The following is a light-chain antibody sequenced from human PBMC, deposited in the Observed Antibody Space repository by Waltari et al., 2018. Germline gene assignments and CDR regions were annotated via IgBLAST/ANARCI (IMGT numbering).Light chain of an antibody. J-gene: IGKJ1*01. CDR1: QSFTRY. CDR3: QHYVRLPVT. V-gene: IGKV3-20*01. Sequence: EIVLTPSPGPLSLSPGERATLPCRAIQSFTRYLAWYQHKPGQAPRLLIYDASTRAAGIADRFSGSGFGTDFTLTISRLEPEDSAVYYCQHYVRLPVTFGQGTKVEIK. CDR2: DAS.